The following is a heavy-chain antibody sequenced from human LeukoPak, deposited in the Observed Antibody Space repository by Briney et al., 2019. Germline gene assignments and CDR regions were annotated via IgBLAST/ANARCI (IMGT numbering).Heavy chain of an antibody. V-gene: IGHV4-34*01. J-gene: IGHJ6*02. CDR3: ATTVTTLYGMDV. Sequence: PSETLSLTCAVYGGSFSGYYWSWIRQPPGKGLEWTGEINHSGSTNYSPSLKSRVTISVDTSKNQFSLKLSSVTAADTAVYYCATTVTTLYGMDVWGQGTTVTVSS. D-gene: IGHD4-17*01. CDR2: INHSGST. CDR1: GGSFSGYY.